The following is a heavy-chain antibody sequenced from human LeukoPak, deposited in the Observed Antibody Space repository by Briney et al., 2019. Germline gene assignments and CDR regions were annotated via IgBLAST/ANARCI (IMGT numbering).Heavy chain of an antibody. J-gene: IGHJ6*02. CDR2: ISHSGST. CDR3: ARGPPAKPGTGYYYGMDV. Sequence: SETLSLTCAVYSGSFSGYYWSWIRQPPGKGLEWIGEISHSGSTNYNPSLKSRVTISVDMSKNQFSLKLSSVTAADMAVYYCARGPPAKPGTGYYYGMDVWGQGTTVTVSS. V-gene: IGHV4-34*01. CDR1: SGSFSGYY. D-gene: IGHD2-2*01.